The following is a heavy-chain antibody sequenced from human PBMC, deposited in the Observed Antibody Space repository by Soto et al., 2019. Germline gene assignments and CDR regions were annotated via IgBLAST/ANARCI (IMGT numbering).Heavy chain of an antibody. CDR1: GFTFSSYS. D-gene: IGHD5-12*01. V-gene: IGHV3-21*01. CDR3: ARDLPYDPTNAFDI. Sequence: EVQLVESGGGLVKPGGSLRLSCAASGFTFSSYSMNWVRQAPGKGLEWVSSISSSSSYIYYADSVKGRFTISRDNAKNSLYLQMNSLRAEDTAVYYCARDLPYDPTNAFDIWGQGTMVTLSS. J-gene: IGHJ3*02. CDR2: ISSSSSYI.